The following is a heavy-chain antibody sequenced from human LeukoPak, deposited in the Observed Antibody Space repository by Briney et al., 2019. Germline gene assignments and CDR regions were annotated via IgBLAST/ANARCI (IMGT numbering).Heavy chain of an antibody. CDR1: GFIFNDYS. V-gene: IGHV3-48*04. J-gene: IGHJ3*01. CDR2: ISSRSSTI. Sequence: GGSLRLSCVGSGFIFNDYSMNWVRQAPGKGPEWVSYISSRSSTIYYADSVKGRFTISRDNAKNSLYLQMNSLRAEDSAVYCCTRETAFDFWGQGTVVTVSS. CDR3: TRETAFDF.